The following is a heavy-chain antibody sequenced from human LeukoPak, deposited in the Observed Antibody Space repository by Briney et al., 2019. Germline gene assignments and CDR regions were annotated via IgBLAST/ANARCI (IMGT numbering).Heavy chain of an antibody. J-gene: IGHJ4*02. Sequence: GGSLRLSCAASGFTFSNYGMHWVRQAPGKGLEWVAFIRDDGSTQYYADSVKGRFTISRDDSKEILFLQMNNLRVEDTSVYYCARDLWASVVSAGPDYWGQGTLVTVSS. V-gene: IGHV3-30*02. D-gene: IGHD4-23*01. CDR3: ARDLWASVVSAGPDY. CDR2: IRDDGSTQ. CDR1: GFTFSNYG.